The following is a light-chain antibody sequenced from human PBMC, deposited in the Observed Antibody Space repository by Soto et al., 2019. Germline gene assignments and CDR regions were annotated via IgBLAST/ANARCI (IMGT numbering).Light chain of an antibody. Sequence: EIVMTQSPATLSVSPGERATLSCRASQSVSSNLAWYQQKPGQAPRLLIYGASTMATGIPARFSGSGSGTEFTLTISSLQSEDFAVYYCQHYNNWPPITFGPGTTVDFK. CDR1: QSVSSN. J-gene: IGKJ3*01. V-gene: IGKV3-15*01. CDR3: QHYNNWPPIT. CDR2: GAS.